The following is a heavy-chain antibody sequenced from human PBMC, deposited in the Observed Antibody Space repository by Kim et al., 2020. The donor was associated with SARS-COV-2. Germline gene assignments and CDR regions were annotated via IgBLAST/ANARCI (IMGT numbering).Heavy chain of an antibody. V-gene: IGHV3-7*03. Sequence: YYVDSVKSRFTMSRDNAKNSLYLEMNSLRPEDTALYYCASLDSAQVPGVFWGQGTLVTVSS. CDR3: ASLDSAQVPGVF. J-gene: IGHJ4*02. D-gene: IGHD3-10*01.